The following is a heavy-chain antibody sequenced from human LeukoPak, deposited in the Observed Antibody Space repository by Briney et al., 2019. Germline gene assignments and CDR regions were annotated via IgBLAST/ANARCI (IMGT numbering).Heavy chain of an antibody. Sequence: PSETLSLTCDVYGGSFSGYYCSWIRQPPGKGLEWIGEINHSGSTNYNPSLKSRVTISVDTSKNQFSLKLSSVTAADTAVYYCARRHFVGGAGATGRWFDPWGQGTLVTVSS. J-gene: IGHJ5*02. D-gene: IGHD1-26*01. CDR2: INHSGST. CDR3: ARRHFVGGAGATGRWFDP. V-gene: IGHV4-34*01. CDR1: GGSFSGYY.